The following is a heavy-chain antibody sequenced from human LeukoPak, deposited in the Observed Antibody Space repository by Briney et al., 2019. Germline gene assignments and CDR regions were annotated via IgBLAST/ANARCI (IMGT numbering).Heavy chain of an antibody. CDR3: ARLHSYSLAGTP. Sequence: PGGSLRLSCAASGFTFSNYAMSWVRQAPGKGLECISGFSGSGGRTFYADSVKGRFTISRDNSKNTLYVQMNNLRAEDTAVYYCARLHSYSLAGTPWGQGTLVTVSS. CDR2: FSGSGGRT. CDR1: GFTFSNYA. V-gene: IGHV3-23*01. J-gene: IGHJ5*02. D-gene: IGHD6-19*01.